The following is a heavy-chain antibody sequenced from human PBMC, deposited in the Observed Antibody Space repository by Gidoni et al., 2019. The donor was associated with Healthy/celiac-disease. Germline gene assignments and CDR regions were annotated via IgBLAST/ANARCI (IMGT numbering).Heavy chain of an antibody. CDR1: GYTFTSYG. CDR3: ARDFWSGYERPNWFDP. D-gene: IGHD3-3*01. CDR2: ISAYNGNT. V-gene: IGHV1-18*01. J-gene: IGHJ5*02. Sequence: QAQLVQSGAEVKKPAASVKVSCKASGYTFTSYGISWVRQAPGQGLEWMGWISAYNGNTNNAQKLQGRVTITTDTSTSTAYMELRSLRSDDTAVYYCARDFWSGYERPNWFDPWGQGTLVTVSS.